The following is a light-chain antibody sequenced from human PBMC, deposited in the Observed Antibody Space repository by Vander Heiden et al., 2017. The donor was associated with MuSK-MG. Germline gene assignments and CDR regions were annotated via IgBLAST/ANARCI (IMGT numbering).Light chain of an antibody. Sequence: EIVMTQSPATLSVSPGDRATLSCRASESVSTNLAWYQQKPGQAPRLLIYSASTRATGIPARFSGSGSGTEFTLTISSLQSEDFAVYYCQQYNIGPPPLTFGGGTKVEIK. CDR2: SAS. CDR3: QQYNIGPPPLT. V-gene: IGKV3-15*01. J-gene: IGKJ4*01. CDR1: ESVSTN.